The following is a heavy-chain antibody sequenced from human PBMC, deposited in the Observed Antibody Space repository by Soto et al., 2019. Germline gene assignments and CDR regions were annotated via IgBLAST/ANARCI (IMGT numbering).Heavy chain of an antibody. J-gene: IGHJ4*02. CDR3: ARAPPPRVAAADFAY. V-gene: IGHV1-2*02. Sequence: QVVLVQSGTEVKKPVASVKVSCKSFGYPFSAFYIHWVRQAPGQGLEWLGWINPNSGGTKYAQMFQGRVTMTRDTSTNTTYLEVTSLRSDDSAMYFCARAPPPRVAAADFAYWGQGTLLIVSS. CDR2: INPNSGGT. CDR1: GYPFSAFY. D-gene: IGHD2-2*01.